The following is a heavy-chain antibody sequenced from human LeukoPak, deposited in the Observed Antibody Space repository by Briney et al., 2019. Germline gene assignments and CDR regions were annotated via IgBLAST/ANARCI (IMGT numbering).Heavy chain of an antibody. CDR2: ISSSSSYI. J-gene: IGHJ4*02. CDR1: GFTFSSYS. V-gene: IGHV3-21*01. Sequence: AGGSLRLSCAASGFTFSSYSMNWVRQAPGKGLEWVSSISSSSSYIYYADSVKGRFTISRDNAKNSLYLQMNSLRAEDTAVYYCARTVLDTAMVRSIWGQGTLVTVSS. CDR3: ARTVLDTAMVRSI. D-gene: IGHD5-18*01.